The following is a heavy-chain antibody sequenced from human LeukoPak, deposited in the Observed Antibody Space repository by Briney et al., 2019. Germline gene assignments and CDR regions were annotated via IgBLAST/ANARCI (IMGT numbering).Heavy chain of an antibody. CDR3: ARGGGYASPIGY. CDR2: IYHSGST. V-gene: IGHV4-59*01. J-gene: IGHJ4*02. Sequence: PSETLSLTCTLSGGSISTYYWSWIRQLPGKGLEWIGYIYHSGSTNYNPSLKSRVTISVDTSKNQFSLKLSSVTAADTAVYYCARGGGYASPIGYWGQEALVTVSS. CDR1: GGSISTYY. D-gene: IGHD5-12*01.